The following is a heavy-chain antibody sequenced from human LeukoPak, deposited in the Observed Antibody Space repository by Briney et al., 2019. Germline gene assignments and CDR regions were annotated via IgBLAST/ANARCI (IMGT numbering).Heavy chain of an antibody. D-gene: IGHD6-19*01. CDR1: GFTFSSYG. CDR2: ISYDGSNK. J-gene: IGHJ4*02. V-gene: IGHV3-30*18. Sequence: GGSLRLSCAASGFTFSSYGMHWVRQAPGKGLEWVAVISYDGSNKYYADSVKGRFTISRGNSKNTLYLQMNSLRAEDTAVYYCAKGLVKYSSGWPVFDYWGQGTLVTVSS. CDR3: AKGLVKYSSGWPVFDY.